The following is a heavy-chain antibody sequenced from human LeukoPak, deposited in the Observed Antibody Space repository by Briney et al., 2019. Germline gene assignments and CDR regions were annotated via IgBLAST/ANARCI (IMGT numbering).Heavy chain of an antibody. Sequence: GASVKVSCKASGGTFSSYAISWVRQAPGQGLEWMGRIIPILGIANYAQKFQGRVTITADKSTSTAYMELSSLRSEDTAVYYCARKNYGIAVAIRQSDDYWGQGTLVTVSS. CDR2: IIPILGIA. V-gene: IGHV1-69*04. D-gene: IGHD6-13*01. CDR3: ARKNYGIAVAIRQSDDY. J-gene: IGHJ4*02. CDR1: GGTFSSYA.